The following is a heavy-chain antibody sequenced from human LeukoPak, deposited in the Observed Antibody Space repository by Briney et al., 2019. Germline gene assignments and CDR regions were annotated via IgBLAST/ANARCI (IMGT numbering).Heavy chain of an antibody. D-gene: IGHD3-10*01. Sequence: ASVKVSCKASGYTFTGYYMHWVRQAPGQGLEWMGWINPNSGGTNYAQKLQGRVTMTRDTSISTAYMELSRLRSDDTAVYYCARGVLWFGEFIDYWGQGTLVTVSS. CDR1: GYTFTGYY. V-gene: IGHV1-2*02. CDR3: ARGVLWFGEFIDY. J-gene: IGHJ4*02. CDR2: INPNSGGT.